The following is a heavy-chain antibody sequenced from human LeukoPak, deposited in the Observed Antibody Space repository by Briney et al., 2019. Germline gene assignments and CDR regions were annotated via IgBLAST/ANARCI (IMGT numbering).Heavy chain of an antibody. D-gene: IGHD3-22*01. CDR2: ISSSGSTI. CDR1: GFTFSSYE. V-gene: IGHV3-48*03. Sequence: GGSLRLSCAASGFTFSSYEMNWARQAPGKGLEWVSYISSSGSTIYYAESVKGRFTISRDNSKNTLYLQMNSLRAEDTAVYYCAREVGYYDSSGYYYGYYYYGMDVWGQGTTVTVSS. J-gene: IGHJ6*02. CDR3: AREVGYYDSSGYYYGYYYYGMDV.